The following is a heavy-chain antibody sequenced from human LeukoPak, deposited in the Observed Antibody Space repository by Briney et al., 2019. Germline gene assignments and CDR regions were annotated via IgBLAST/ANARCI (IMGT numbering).Heavy chain of an antibody. CDR3: ASQKWLRPFDY. Sequence: PSETLSLTRTVSGGSISSSSYYWGWIRQPPGKGLEWIGSIYYSGSTYYNPSLKSRVTISVDTSKNQFSLKLSSVTAADTAVYYCASQKWLRPFDYWGQGTLVTVSS. CDR2: IYYSGST. V-gene: IGHV4-39*01. J-gene: IGHJ4*02. D-gene: IGHD5-12*01. CDR1: GGSISSSSYY.